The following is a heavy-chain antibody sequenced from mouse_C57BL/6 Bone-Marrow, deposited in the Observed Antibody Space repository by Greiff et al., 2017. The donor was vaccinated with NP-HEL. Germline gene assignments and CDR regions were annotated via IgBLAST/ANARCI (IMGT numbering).Heavy chain of an antibody. CDR1: GFTFSSYA. V-gene: IGHV5-4*01. J-gene: IGHJ4*01. Sequence: DVKLVESGGGLVKPGGSLKLSCAASGFTFSSYAMSWVRQTPEKRLEWVATISDGGSYTYYPDNVKGRFTISRDNAKNNLYLQMSHLKSEDTAMYYCARDPYGSSSYYAMDYWGQGTSVTVSS. CDR2: ISDGGSYT. D-gene: IGHD1-1*01. CDR3: ARDPYGSSSYYAMDY.